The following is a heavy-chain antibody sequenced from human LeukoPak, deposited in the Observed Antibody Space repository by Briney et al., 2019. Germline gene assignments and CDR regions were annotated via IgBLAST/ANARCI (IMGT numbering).Heavy chain of an antibody. D-gene: IGHD2-2*01. CDR1: GGSFSGYY. CDR3: ASSYCSSTTCYDY. CDR2: INHSGIT. V-gene: IGHV4-34*01. Sequence: PSETPSLTCAAYGGSFSGYYWSWIRQPPGKGLDWIGEINHSGITKYNPSLKSRVTMSVDTSKNQFSLKLTSVTAADTAVYYCASSYCSSTTCYDYWGQGTLVTVSS. J-gene: IGHJ4*02.